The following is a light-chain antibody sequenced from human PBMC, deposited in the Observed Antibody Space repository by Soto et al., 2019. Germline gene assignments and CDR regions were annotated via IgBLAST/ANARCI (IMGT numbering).Light chain of an antibody. V-gene: IGKV1-8*01. CDR3: QQYYSYPWT. CDR1: QGISSY. J-gene: IGKJ1*01. Sequence: ANRMTQSPSSLSASTGDRVTITCRASQGISSYLAWYQQQPGKAPKLLIYAASTLQSGVPSRFSGSGSGTDFTLTISCLQSEDFATYYCQQYYSYPWTFGQGTKVEIK. CDR2: AAS.